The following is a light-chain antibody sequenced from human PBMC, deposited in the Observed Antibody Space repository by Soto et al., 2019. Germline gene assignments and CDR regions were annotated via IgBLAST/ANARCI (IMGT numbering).Light chain of an antibody. CDR2: GNS. V-gene: IGLV1-40*01. CDR3: QSYDNTLSVYV. CDR1: SSNIGAHYD. Sequence: QSVLTQPPSVSGAPGQRVTISCTGSSSNIGAHYDVHWYQQLPGTAPKLLIYGNSNRPSGVPDRFSGSKSGTSASLAITGLQGGYEADYYCQSYDNTLSVYVFGTGTKLPVL. J-gene: IGLJ1*01.